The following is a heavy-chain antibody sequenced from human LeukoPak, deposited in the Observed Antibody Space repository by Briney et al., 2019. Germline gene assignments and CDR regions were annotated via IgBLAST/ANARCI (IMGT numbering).Heavy chain of an antibody. Sequence: GGSLRLSCAASRFTFDDYAMHWVRQAPGKGLEWVSGISWNSGSIGYADSVKGRFTISRDNAKNSLYLQMNSLRAEDMALYYCAKDLSSWGQGTLVTVSS. J-gene: IGHJ4*02. V-gene: IGHV3-9*03. D-gene: IGHD3-3*02. CDR2: ISWNSGSI. CDR1: RFTFDDYA. CDR3: AKDLSS.